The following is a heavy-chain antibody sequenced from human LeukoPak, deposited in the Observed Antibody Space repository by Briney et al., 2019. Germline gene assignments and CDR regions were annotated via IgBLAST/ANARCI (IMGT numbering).Heavy chain of an antibody. J-gene: IGHJ4*02. CDR2: FDPEDGET. D-gene: IGHD6-13*01. CDR3: ATELRTAAGTDY. V-gene: IGHV1-24*01. CDR1: GYTLTELS. Sequence: ASVNVSCRVSGYTLTELSMHWVRQAPGKGLEWMGGFDPEDGETIYAQKFQGRVTMTEDTSTDTAYMELSSLRSEDTAVYYCATELRTAAGTDYWGQGTLVTVSS.